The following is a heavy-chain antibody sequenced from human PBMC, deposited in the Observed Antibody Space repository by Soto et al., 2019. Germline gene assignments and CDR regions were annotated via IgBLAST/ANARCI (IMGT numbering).Heavy chain of an antibody. V-gene: IGHV3-74*01. Sequence: EVQLVESGGGLVQSGGSLRLSCAASGFTFSNYWMHWVRQAPGKGLVWVSRINSDGSSTSYAASVKGRFTISRDNAKNTLYLQMNSLRAEDTAGYYGATFEKWWRVTHWGQGTLVTVAS. CDR1: GFTFSNYW. D-gene: IGHD2-8*01. J-gene: IGHJ4*02. CDR2: INSDGSST. CDR3: ATFEKWWRVTH.